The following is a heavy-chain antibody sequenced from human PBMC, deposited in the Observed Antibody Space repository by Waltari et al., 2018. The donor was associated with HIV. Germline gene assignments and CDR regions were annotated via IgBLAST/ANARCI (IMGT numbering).Heavy chain of an antibody. V-gene: IGHV1-69*04. Sequence: QVQLVQSGAEVKKPGSSVKVSCKASGGTFSSYAISWVRQAPGQGLEWLGRIIPILGIANYAQKFQGRVTITADKSTSTAYMELSSLRSEDTAVYYCARADEKSQGSTSNYYYYYGMDVWGQGTTVTVSS. CDR2: IIPILGIA. J-gene: IGHJ6*02. CDR1: GGTFSSYA. D-gene: IGHD2-2*01. CDR3: ARADEKSQGSTSNYYYYYGMDV.